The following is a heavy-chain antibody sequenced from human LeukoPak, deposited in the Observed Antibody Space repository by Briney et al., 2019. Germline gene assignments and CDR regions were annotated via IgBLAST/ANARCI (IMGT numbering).Heavy chain of an antibody. CDR3: AREEGVVALYYYYGMDV. CDR2: IWYDGSNK. J-gene: IGHJ6*02. D-gene: IGHD2-2*01. Sequence: GRSLRLSCAASGFTFSSYGMHWVRQAPGKGLEWVAVIWYDGSNKYYADSVKGRFTISRDSSKNTLYLQMNGLRAEDTAVYYCAREEGVVALYYYYGMDVWGQGTTVTVSS. CDR1: GFTFSSYG. V-gene: IGHV3-33*01.